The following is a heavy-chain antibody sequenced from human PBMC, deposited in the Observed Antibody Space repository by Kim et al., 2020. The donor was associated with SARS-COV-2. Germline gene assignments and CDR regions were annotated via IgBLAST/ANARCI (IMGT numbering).Heavy chain of an antibody. Sequence: VGSLRLSCAASGFTVSSNYMSWVRQAPGKGLEWVSVIYSGGSTYYADSVKGRFTISRDNSKNTLYLQMNSLRAEDTAVYYCARGGYSYEMYYFDYWGQGTLVTVSS. CDR1: GFTVSSNY. CDR3: ARGGYSYEMYYFDY. CDR2: IYSGGST. J-gene: IGHJ4*02. V-gene: IGHV3-66*01. D-gene: IGHD5-18*01.